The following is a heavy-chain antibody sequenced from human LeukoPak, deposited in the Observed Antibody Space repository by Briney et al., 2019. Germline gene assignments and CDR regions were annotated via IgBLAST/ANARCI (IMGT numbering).Heavy chain of an antibody. J-gene: IGHJ4*02. D-gene: IGHD6-13*01. CDR1: GFTFSSYA. V-gene: IGHV3-23*01. CDR3: AKDPGNPRYYFDY. CDR2: ISGSGGST. Sequence: PGGSLRLSCAASGFTFSSYAMSWVRQAPGKGLEWVSAISGSGGSTYYADSAKGRFTISRDNSKNTLYLQMNSLRAEDTAVYYCAKDPGNPRYYFDYWGQGTLVTVSS.